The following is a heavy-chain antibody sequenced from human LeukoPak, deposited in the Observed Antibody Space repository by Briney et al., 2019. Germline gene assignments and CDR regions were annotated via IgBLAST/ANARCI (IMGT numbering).Heavy chain of an antibody. V-gene: IGHV3-30*18. J-gene: IGHJ4*02. Sequence: GGSLRLSCAASGVTFNNYGMYWVRQAPGKGLEWVAVISYDGSNKNYADSVKGRFTISRDNSKNTLYLQMNSLRAEDTAVYYCAKSLSGYYDSSAPAGLDYWGQGTLVTVSS. CDR3: AKSLSGYYDSSAPAGLDY. CDR1: GVTFNNYG. D-gene: IGHD3-22*01. CDR2: ISYDGSNK.